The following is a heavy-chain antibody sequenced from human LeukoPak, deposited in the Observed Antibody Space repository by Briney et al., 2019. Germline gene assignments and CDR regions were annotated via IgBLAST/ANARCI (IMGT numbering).Heavy chain of an antibody. D-gene: IGHD3-22*01. CDR2: IYYSGST. CDR3: ARDLYDSSGGAFDI. V-gene: IGHV4-59*01. Sequence: SETLPLTCTVSGGSISSYYWSWVRQPPGKGLEWIGYIYYSGSTNYNPSLKSRVTISVDTSKNQFSLKLSSVTAADTAVYYCARDLYDSSGGAFDIWGQGTMVTVSS. CDR1: GGSISSYY. J-gene: IGHJ3*02.